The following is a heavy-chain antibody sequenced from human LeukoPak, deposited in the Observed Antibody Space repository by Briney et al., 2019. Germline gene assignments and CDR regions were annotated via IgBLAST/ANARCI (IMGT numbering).Heavy chain of an antibody. V-gene: IGHV3-23*01. D-gene: IGHD2-15*01. CDR1: GFTFSSYA. CDR2: ISGSCGST. Sequence: GGSLRLSCAASGFTFSSYAMSCVPQAPGKGLEWVSAISGSCGSTYYADSVKVRFTISTDNPKNTLYLQMNSLRAEDRAVYCCAKEPGYVDYWGQGTLVTVSS. J-gene: IGHJ4*02. CDR3: AKEPGYVDY.